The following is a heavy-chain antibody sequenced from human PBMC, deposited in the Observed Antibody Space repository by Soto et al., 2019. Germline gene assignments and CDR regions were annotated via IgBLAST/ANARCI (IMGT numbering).Heavy chain of an antibody. CDR3: ARAPKVSGSSQTRPDF. J-gene: IGHJ4*02. Sequence: QVQLHQWGAGLLKPSETLSLACSIYSGSFSGYYWSWIRQPPGKGLEWIGEISQSGNTNYSPSLKSRVFISIDTSKKQFSLNLASVSAADTAVYYCARAPKVSGSSQTRPDFWGQGTLVTVSS. CDR1: SGSFSGYY. D-gene: IGHD6-6*01. V-gene: IGHV4-34*01. CDR2: ISQSGNT.